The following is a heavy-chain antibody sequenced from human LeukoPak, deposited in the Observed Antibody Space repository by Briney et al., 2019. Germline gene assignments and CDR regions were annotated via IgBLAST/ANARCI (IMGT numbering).Heavy chain of an antibody. Sequence: SETLSFTCTVSGDSITNYYWSWVRQPAGKGLEWIGRLYTRGRTDYNPSLMSRVTVSVDTSKNQFSLKLSSVTAGDTAVYYCANGGNSGSYFEDWGQGVLVTVSS. J-gene: IGHJ4*02. CDR3: ANGGNSGSYFED. D-gene: IGHD1-26*01. CDR2: LYTRGRT. CDR1: GDSITNYY. V-gene: IGHV4-4*07.